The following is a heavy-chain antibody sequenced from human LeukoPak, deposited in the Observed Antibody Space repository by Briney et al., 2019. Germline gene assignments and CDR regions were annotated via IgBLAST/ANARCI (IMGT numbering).Heavy chain of an antibody. V-gene: IGHV4-4*07. CDR1: GDSISGHY. CDR2: IHSSGCT. J-gene: IGHJ4*02. CDR3: AGGPVTTFF. D-gene: IGHD4-17*01. Sequence: PSETLSLTCSVSGDSISGHYWSWIRQPAGKGLEWVGRIHSSGCTDYNPSLKSRVTLSVDTSNNQFSLRVNSVTAADTAVYYCAGGPVTTFFWGQGALVTVSS.